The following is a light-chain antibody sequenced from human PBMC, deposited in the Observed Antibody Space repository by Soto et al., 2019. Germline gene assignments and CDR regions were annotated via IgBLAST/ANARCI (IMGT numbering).Light chain of an antibody. CDR1: SSDVGGYNY. CDR2: EVS. V-gene: IGLV2-14*01. CDR3: SSYTSSSTYV. Sequence: QSAQTQPASVSGSPGQSITISCTGTSSDVGGYNYVSWYQQHPGKAPKLMIYEVSNRPSGVSNRFFGSKSGNTASLTISGLQAEDEADYYCSSYTSSSTYVFGTGTKLTVL. J-gene: IGLJ1*01.